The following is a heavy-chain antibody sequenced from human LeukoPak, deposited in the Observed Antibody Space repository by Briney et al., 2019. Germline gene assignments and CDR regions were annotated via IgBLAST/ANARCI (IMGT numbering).Heavy chain of an antibody. V-gene: IGHV4-38-2*01. CDR2: FYHSGST. J-gene: IGHJ3*01. CDR1: GYSLSSGYY. CDR3: ARNIVVVPTVTGAFDV. D-gene: IGHD2-2*01. Sequence: SETLSLTCAVSGYSLSSGYYWGWIRQPPGKGLEWIESFYHSGSTYYNPSLKSRVNISVDTSKNQFSLKLSSVTAADTAMYYCARNIVVVPTVTGAFDVWGQGTMVTVSS.